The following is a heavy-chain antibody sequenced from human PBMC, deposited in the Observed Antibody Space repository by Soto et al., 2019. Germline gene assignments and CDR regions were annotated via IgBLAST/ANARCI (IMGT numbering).Heavy chain of an antibody. D-gene: IGHD3-3*01. CDR2: INHSGST. V-gene: IGHV4-34*01. J-gene: IGHJ5*02. CDR1: GGSFSGYY. CDR3: ARKARGIFGVVSGPGGWFDP. Sequence: QVQLQQRGAGLLKPSETLSLTCAVYGGSFSGYYWSWIRQPPGKGLEWIGEINHSGSTNYNPSLKSRVTISVDTSKNQFSLKLSSVTAADTAVYYCARKARGIFGVVSGPGGWFDPWGQGTLVTVSS.